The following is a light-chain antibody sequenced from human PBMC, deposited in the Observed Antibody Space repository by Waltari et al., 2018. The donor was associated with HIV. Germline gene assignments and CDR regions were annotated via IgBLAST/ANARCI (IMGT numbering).Light chain of an antibody. CDR1: ENVSSY. V-gene: IGKV3-11*01. CDR2: DAS. J-gene: IGKJ4*01. Sequence: EVVLTQSPATLSLSPGERVTLSCRASENVSSYLAWYQQKPGQAPRLLIYDASNRATGIPARFSGSGSGTDFTLTISSLEPEDFAVYYCHHRSNWPLTFGGGTKVEI. CDR3: HHRSNWPLT.